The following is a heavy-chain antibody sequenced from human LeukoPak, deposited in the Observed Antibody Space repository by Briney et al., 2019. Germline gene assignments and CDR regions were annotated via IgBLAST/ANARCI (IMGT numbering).Heavy chain of an antibody. Sequence: SVKVSCKASGGTFSSYAISWVRQAPGQGLEWMGGSIPIFGTANYAQKFQGRVTITADKSTSTAYMELSSLRSEDTAVYYCARDRGYSSSSLSYNWFDPWGQGTLVTVSS. CDR1: GGTFSSYA. CDR2: SIPIFGTA. J-gene: IGHJ5*02. V-gene: IGHV1-69*06. CDR3: ARDRGYSSSSLSYNWFDP. D-gene: IGHD6-6*01.